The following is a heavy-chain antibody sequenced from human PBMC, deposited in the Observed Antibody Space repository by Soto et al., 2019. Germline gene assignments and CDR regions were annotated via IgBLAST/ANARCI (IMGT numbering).Heavy chain of an antibody. Sequence: GGALRLSCAAFGFDFNKYAMTWVRQAPGKGLQWVSSITSNGDSTYYADSVKGRFTTSRDNSKNTLYLQMNSLRADDTAVFYCAKDSPSYTASPFYFDSWGQGTLVTVSS. CDR2: ITSNGDST. V-gene: IGHV3-23*01. CDR3: AKDSPSYTASPFYFDS. J-gene: IGHJ4*02. D-gene: IGHD2-2*02. CDR1: GFDFNKYA.